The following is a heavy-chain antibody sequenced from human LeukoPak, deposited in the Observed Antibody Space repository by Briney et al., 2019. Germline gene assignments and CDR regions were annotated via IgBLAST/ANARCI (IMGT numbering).Heavy chain of an antibody. CDR2: ISSSSSTI. CDR3: ARSRHGRY. V-gene: IGHV3-48*01. Sequence: GGSLRLSCAASGFTFSSYSMNWVRQAPGKGLEWVSYISSSSSTIYYADSVKGRFTISRDNAKNSLYLQMNSLRAEDTAVYYCARSRHGRYWGQGTLVTVSS. CDR1: GFTFSSYS. J-gene: IGHJ4*02.